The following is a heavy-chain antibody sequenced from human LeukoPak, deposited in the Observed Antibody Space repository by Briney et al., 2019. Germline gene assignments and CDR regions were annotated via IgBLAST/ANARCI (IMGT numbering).Heavy chain of an antibody. V-gene: IGHV1-2*02. J-gene: IGHJ4*02. D-gene: IGHD5-18*01. CDR1: GYTFTGYY. CDR2: INPNSGGT. Sequence: ASVKVSCKASGYTFTGYYMHWVRQAPGQGLEWMGWINPNSGGTNYAQKFQGRVTMTRDTSISTAYTELSRLRSDDTAVYYCARDPGAGTAMYDDDYWGQGTLVTVSS. CDR3: ARDPGAGTAMYDDDY.